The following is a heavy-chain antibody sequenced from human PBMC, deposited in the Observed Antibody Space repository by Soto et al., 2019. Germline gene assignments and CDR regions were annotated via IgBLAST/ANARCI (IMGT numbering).Heavy chain of an antibody. CDR2: ISYDGSDK. CDR3: ASDDGGVDYDSTGYHFYYYGMDV. V-gene: IGHV3-30*19. J-gene: IGHJ6*02. Sequence: GGSLRLSCAASGFTFSSYGMHWVRQAPGKGLEWVAVISYDGSDKYYADSVKGRFTISRDNSKNTLYLQMHSLTAEDTAVYYCASDDGGVDYDSTGYHFYYYGMDVWGQGTTVTVSS. D-gene: IGHD3-22*01. CDR1: GFTFSSYG.